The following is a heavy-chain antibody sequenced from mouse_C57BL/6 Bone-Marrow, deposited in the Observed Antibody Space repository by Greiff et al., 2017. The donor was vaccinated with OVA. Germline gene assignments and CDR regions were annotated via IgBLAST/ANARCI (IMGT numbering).Heavy chain of an antibody. Sequence: EVKLEESGGGLVQPGGSMKLSCVASGFTFSNYWMNWVRQSPEKGLEWVAQIRLKSDNYATHYAVSVKGRFTISRDDPKSSVYLQRNNLRAEDTGIYYCTGTATFAYWGQGTLVTVSA. V-gene: IGHV6-3*01. CDR3: TGTATFAY. CDR2: IRLKSDNYAT. J-gene: IGHJ3*01. CDR1: GFTFSNYW.